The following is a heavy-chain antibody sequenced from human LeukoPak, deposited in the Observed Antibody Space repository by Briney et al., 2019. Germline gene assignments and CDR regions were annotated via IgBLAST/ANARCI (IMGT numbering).Heavy chain of an antibody. V-gene: IGHV3-43*02. CDR1: GLNFADYA. Sequence: GGSLRLSCVVCGLNFADYAMPWVRQPPGKGLEWVSLISADGGTTFSADSVKGRFTIARDNSKNSLYLQMNSLRSEDTAMYFCAKESGKFDCWGQGTLVAVST. J-gene: IGHJ4*02. CDR3: AKESGKFDC. D-gene: IGHD2-21*01. CDR2: ISADGGTT.